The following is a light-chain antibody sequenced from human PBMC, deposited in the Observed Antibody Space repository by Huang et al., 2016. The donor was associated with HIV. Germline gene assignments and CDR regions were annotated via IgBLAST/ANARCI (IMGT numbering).Light chain of an antibody. J-gene: IGKJ5*01. CDR3: QQYYSSPIT. Sequence: DIVMTQSPDSLAVSLGERATINCKSSQSVLYNSNNKNYLTWYQQKPGQPPKRLIYWASTRESGVPDRFSGSGSGTDFTLTISSLQAEDVAVYYCQQYYSSPITFGQGTRLEIK. CDR1: QSVLYNSNNKNY. CDR2: WAS. V-gene: IGKV4-1*01.